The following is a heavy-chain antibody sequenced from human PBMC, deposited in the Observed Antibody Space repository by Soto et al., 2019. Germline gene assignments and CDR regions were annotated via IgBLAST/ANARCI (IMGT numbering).Heavy chain of an antibody. J-gene: IGHJ5*02. CDR1: GFTFSSYG. Sequence: QVQLVESGGGVVQPGRSLRLSCAASGFTFSSYGMHGVRQAPGKGLEWVAVIWYDGSNKYYADSVKGRFTISRDNSKNSLYLQLNSLRAEATAVYYCARDLWSIAARRGRAWFDPWGQGTLVTVSS. CDR3: ARDLWSIAARRGRAWFDP. D-gene: IGHD6-6*01. CDR2: IWYDGSNK. V-gene: IGHV3-33*01.